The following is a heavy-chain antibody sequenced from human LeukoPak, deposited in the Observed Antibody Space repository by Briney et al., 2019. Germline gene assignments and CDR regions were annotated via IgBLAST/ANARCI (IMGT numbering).Heavy chain of an antibody. J-gene: IGHJ6*02. CDR2: INHSGST. V-gene: IGHV4-34*01. D-gene: IGHD5-18*01. Sequence: XETLSLTCAVYGGSFSGYYWSWIRQPPGKGLEWIGEINHSGSTNYNPSLKSRVTISVDTSKNQFSLKLSSVTAADTAVYYCARGNSSRGYSYGPSTYGMDVWGQGTTVTVSS. CDR3: ARGNSSRGYSYGPSTYGMDV. CDR1: GGSFSGYY.